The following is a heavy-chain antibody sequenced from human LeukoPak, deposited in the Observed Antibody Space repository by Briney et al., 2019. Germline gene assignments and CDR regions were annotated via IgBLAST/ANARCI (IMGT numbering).Heavy chain of an antibody. J-gene: IGHJ4*02. CDR3: ARSATVTTGYFDY. Sequence: PSETLSLTCSVSGGSISSTGHYCGWIRQSPEKGLDWIGSIYSNGNTYYNPSVKSRVTMSVDTSKNQFSLKLTSMTAAETAVYYCARSATVTTGYFDYWGQGALVTVSS. CDR2: IYSNGNT. D-gene: IGHD4-17*01. CDR1: GGSISSTGHY. V-gene: IGHV4-39*07.